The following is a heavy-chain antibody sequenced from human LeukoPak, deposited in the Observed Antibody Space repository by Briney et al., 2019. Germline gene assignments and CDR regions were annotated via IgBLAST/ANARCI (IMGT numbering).Heavy chain of an antibody. V-gene: IGHV3-48*03. CDR3: ARESYYYDSSGYQRSLPGDY. D-gene: IGHD3-22*01. J-gene: IGHJ4*02. CDR2: ISSSGSTK. Sequence: GGSLRLSCAASGFTFNNYEMNWVRQAPGKGLEWVSYISSSGSTKYYADSVKGRFTISRDNAKNSLYLQMNSLRAEDTAVYYCARESYYYDSSGYQRSLPGDYWGQGTLVTVSS. CDR1: GFTFNNYE.